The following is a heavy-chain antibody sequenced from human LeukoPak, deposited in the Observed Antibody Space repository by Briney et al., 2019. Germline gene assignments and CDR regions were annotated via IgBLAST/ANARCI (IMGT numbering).Heavy chain of an antibody. CDR2: ISGSGSSA. CDR1: GFTFSSYA. J-gene: IGHJ3*02. V-gene: IGHV3-23*01. Sequence: PGGSLRLSCAASGFTFSSYAMSWVRQAPGKGLEWVAIISGSGSSAYYADSVKGRFTISRDTSKNTVYLQLDSLTGEDTAVYYCVKVRVGGTVFDAFHIWGQGTMVTVSS. CDR3: VKVRVGGTVFDAFHI. D-gene: IGHD1-26*01.